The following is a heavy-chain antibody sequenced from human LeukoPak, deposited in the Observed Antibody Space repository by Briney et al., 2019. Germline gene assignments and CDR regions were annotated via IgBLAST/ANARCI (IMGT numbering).Heavy chain of an antibody. CDR1: GFTFSNAW. CDR2: IKSKTDGGTT. D-gene: IGHD4-11*01. CDR3: TRNGDDYSNDYYFDY. Sequence: GGSLRLSCAASGFTFSNAWMSWVRQAPGKGLEWVGRIKSKTDGGTTDYAAPVKGRFTISRDDSKNTLYLQMNSLKTEDTAVYYCTRNGDDYSNDYYFDYWGQGTLVTVSS. V-gene: IGHV3-15*01. J-gene: IGHJ4*02.